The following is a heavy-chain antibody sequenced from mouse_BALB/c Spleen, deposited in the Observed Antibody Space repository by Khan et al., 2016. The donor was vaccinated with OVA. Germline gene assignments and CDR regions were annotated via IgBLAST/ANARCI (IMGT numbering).Heavy chain of an antibody. J-gene: IGHJ3*01. CDR1: GDSITSGY. CDR3: AQSHCRYAFAN. CDR2: MIYSGNT. Sequence: VQLQVSGPSLVKPSQTLSLTCSVTGDSITSGYWSWIRKFPGNKLEYMGYMIYSGNTYYNPSLKSRISITRHTSKNKYYLTLNSVTTEDTATSYCAQSHCRYAFANWGQGTIVTVSA. V-gene: IGHV3-8*02.